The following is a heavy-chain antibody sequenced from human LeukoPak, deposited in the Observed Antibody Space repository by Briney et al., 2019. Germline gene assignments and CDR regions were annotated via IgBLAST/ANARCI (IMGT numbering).Heavy chain of an antibody. D-gene: IGHD5-12*01. V-gene: IGHV1-24*01. CDR1: GYTLTELS. CDR3: ATPHSGPWVYYFDY. Sequence: APVKVSCRVSGYTLTELSMHWVRQAPGKGLEWMGGFDPEDGETIYAQKFQGRVTMTEDTSTDTAYMELSSLRSEDTAVYYCATPHSGPWVYYFDYWGQGTLVTVSS. J-gene: IGHJ4*02. CDR2: FDPEDGET.